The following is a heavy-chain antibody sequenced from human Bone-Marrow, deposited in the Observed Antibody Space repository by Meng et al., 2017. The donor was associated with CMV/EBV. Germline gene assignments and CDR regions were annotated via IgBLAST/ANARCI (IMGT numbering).Heavy chain of an antibody. J-gene: IGHJ4*02. D-gene: IGHD3-10*01. CDR1: GFTFSDYY. CDR2: ISSSSTI. CDR3: ARDIRSYPTGVHF. Sequence: GGSLRLSCAASGFTFSDYYMNWVRQAPGKGLEWVSSISSSSTIYYADSVKGRFTISRDNAKNSLYLQMNSLRPEDTAVYYCARDIRSYPTGVHFWGQGTLVTVSS. V-gene: IGHV3-69-1*01.